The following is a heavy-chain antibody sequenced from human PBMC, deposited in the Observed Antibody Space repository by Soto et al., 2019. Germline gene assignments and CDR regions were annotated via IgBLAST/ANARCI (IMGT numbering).Heavy chain of an antibody. CDR3: ARRYGTTFDY. D-gene: IGHD1-7*01. CDR1: GGYFSGYY. Sequence: TSETLSLTCAVYGGYFSGYYWSWIRQPPGKGLEWIGEINHSGSTNYNPSLKSRVTISVDTSKNQFSLKLSSVTAADTAVYYCARRYGTTFDYWGQGTLVTVSS. CDR2: INHSGST. V-gene: IGHV4-34*01. J-gene: IGHJ4*02.